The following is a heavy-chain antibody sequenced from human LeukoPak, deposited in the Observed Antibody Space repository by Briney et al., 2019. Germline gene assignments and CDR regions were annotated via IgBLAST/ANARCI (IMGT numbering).Heavy chain of an antibody. D-gene: IGHD6-13*01. CDR2: ISGSGGST. CDR1: GFTFSSYA. CDR3: ARQGVSSSWYQFDY. V-gene: IGHV3-23*01. J-gene: IGHJ4*02. Sequence: GGSLRLSCAASGFTFSSYAMSWVRQAPGKGLEWVSAISGSGGSTYYADSVKGRFTISRDNSKNTLYLQMNSLRAEDTAVYYCARQGVSSSWYQFDYWGQGTLATVSS.